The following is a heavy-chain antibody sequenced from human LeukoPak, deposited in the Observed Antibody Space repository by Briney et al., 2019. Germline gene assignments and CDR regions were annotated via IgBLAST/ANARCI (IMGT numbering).Heavy chain of an antibody. J-gene: IGHJ4*02. CDR1: GGSISGGGYY. V-gene: IGHV4-31*03. D-gene: IGHD6-6*01. CDR3: ASASAHLSSIAAPVFDY. CDR2: IYYSGST. Sequence: SETLSLTCTVSGGSISGGGYYWSWIRRHPGKGLEWIGYIYYSGSTYYNPSLKSRVTISVDTSKNQFSLKLSSVTAADTAVYYCASASAHLSSIAAPVFDYWGQGTLVTVSS.